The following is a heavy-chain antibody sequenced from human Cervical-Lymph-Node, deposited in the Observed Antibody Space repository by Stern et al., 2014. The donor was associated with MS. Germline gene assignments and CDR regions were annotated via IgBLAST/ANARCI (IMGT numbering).Heavy chain of an antibody. J-gene: IGHJ4*02. CDR2: IFPSDSET. Sequence: EVQLVQSGAEVKKPGESLKIACKGSGYSFSSYWIAWVRQMPGKGLEWMGMIFPSDSETRYRPSFEGQVTFSADKSPSTDHLHWSSLKASDTARYYCGREVALTAGLLGFWGQGTQVIVS. CDR1: GYSFSSYW. D-gene: IGHD3-22*01. V-gene: IGHV5-51*01. CDR3: GREVALTAGLLGF.